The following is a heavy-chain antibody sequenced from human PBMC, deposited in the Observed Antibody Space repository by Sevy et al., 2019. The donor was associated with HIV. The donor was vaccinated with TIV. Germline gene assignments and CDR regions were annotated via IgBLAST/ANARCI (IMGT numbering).Heavy chain of an antibody. CDR3: ASVLTTSGVARFDY. J-gene: IGHJ4*02. Sequence: GGSLRLSCAASGFSFTNYGMHWVRQAPGKGLEWVAFIRFERSNQYYVDSVKGRFTISRDNSKNTLYLQMNRLRAEDTAVYYCASVLTTSGVARFDYWGQGTLVTVSS. D-gene: IGHD3-3*01. CDR2: IRFERSNQ. V-gene: IGHV3-30*02. CDR1: GFSFTNYG.